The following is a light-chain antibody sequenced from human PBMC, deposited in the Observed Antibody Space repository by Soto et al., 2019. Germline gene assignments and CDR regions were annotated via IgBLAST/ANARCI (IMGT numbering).Light chain of an antibody. CDR1: SSDVGGYNY. CDR3: SSYAGSKNYV. J-gene: IGLJ1*01. Sequence: QSVLTQPPSASGSPGQSVTISCTGTSSDVGGYNYVSWYQQHPGKAPKLMIYEVSKRPSGVPDRFSGSKSGNTASLTVSGLQAEDEADYYCSSYAGSKNYVFGTGTKVTV. V-gene: IGLV2-8*01. CDR2: EVS.